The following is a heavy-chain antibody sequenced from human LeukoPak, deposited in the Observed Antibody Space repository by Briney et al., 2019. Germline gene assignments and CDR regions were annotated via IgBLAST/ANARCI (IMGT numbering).Heavy chain of an antibody. Sequence: SETLSLTCTVSGGSISSYYWSWIRQPPGKGLEWIGYIYYSGSTNYNPSLESRVTISVDTSKNQFSLKLSSVTAADTAVYYCARTSSSWYGGFDYWGQGTLVTVSS. CDR1: GGSISSYY. CDR2: IYYSGST. J-gene: IGHJ4*02. CDR3: ARTSSSWYGGFDY. D-gene: IGHD6-13*01. V-gene: IGHV4-59*01.